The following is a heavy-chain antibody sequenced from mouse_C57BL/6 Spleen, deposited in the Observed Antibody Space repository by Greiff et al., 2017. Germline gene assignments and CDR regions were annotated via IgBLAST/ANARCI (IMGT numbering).Heavy chain of an antibody. D-gene: IGHD3-1*01. CDR3: ARSGDEGAWFAY. CDR2: IYPGDGDT. CDR1: GYAFSSSW. J-gene: IGHJ3*01. Sequence: QVQLQQSGPELVKPGASVKISCKASGYAFSSSWMNWVKQRPGKGLEWIGRIYPGDGDTNYNGKFKGKATLTADKSSSTAYMQLSSLTSEDSAVYFCARSGDEGAWFAYWGQGTLVTVSA. V-gene: IGHV1-82*01.